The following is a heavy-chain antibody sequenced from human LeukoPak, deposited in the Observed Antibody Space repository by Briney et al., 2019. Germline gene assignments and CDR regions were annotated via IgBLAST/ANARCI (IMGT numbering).Heavy chain of an antibody. V-gene: IGHV3-23*01. D-gene: IGHD6-19*01. CDR2: ISGSGGST. CDR3: AKDGHSSGWPY. J-gene: IGHJ4*02. CDR1: GSTFSSYA. Sequence: GGSLRLSCAASGSTFSSYAMSWVRQAPGKGLEWVSAISGSGGSTYYADSVKGRFTISRDNSKNTLYLQMNSLRAEDTAVYYCAKDGHSSGWPYWGQGTLVTVSS.